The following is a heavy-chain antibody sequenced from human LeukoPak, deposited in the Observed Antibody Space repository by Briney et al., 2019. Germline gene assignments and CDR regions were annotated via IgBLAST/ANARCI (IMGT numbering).Heavy chain of an antibody. V-gene: IGHV1-18*01. CDR2: ISAYNGNT. Sequence: GASVKVSCKASGYTFTSYGISWVRQAPGQGLEWMGWISAYNGNTNCAQKLQGRVTMTTDTSTSTAYMELRSLRSDDTAVYYCARDSSGWWGTYGMDVWGQGTTVTVSS. D-gene: IGHD6-19*01. CDR3: ARDSSGWWGTYGMDV. J-gene: IGHJ6*02. CDR1: GYTFTSYG.